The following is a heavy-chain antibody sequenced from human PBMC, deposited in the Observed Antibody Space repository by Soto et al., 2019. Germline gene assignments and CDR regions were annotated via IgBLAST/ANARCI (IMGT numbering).Heavy chain of an antibody. D-gene: IGHD4-17*01. V-gene: IGHV1-69*13. CDR3: ARGATVVTGLHY. Sequence: ASVKVSCKASGGTFSSYATSWVRQAPGQGLEWMGGIIPIFGTANYAQKFQGRVTITADESTSTAYMELSSLRSEDTAVYYCARGATVVTGLHYWGQGTLVTVSS. CDR1: GGTFSSYA. J-gene: IGHJ4*02. CDR2: IIPIFGTA.